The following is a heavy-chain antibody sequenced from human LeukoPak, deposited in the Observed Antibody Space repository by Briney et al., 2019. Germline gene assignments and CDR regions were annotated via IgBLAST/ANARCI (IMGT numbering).Heavy chain of an antibody. Sequence: SETLSLTCTVSGGSISSSSYYWGWIRQPPGKGLEWIGSIYYSGSTYYNPSLKSRVTISVDTSKNQFSLKLSSVTAADTAVYYCAASYDYGDPGAFDIWGQGTMVTVSS. CDR3: AASYDYGDPGAFDI. CDR1: GGSISSSSYY. J-gene: IGHJ3*02. V-gene: IGHV4-39*07. CDR2: IYYSGST. D-gene: IGHD4-17*01.